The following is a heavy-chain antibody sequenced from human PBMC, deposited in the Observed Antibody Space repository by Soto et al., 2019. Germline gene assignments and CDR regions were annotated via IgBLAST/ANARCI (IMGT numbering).Heavy chain of an antibody. CDR2: INPSGGST. CDR3: AREKPSGLLPDYFDY. J-gene: IGHJ4*02. D-gene: IGHD3-10*01. V-gene: IGHV1-46*01. Sequence: VKVSCKASGYTFTSYYMHWVRQAPGQGLEWMGIINPSGGSTSYAQKFQGRVTMTRDTSTSTVYMELSSLRSEDTAVYYCAREKPSGLLPDYFDYWGQGTLVTVSS. CDR1: GYTFTSYY.